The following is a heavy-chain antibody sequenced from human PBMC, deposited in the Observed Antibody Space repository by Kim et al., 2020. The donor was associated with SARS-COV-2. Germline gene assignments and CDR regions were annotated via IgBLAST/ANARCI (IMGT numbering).Heavy chain of an antibody. D-gene: IGHD3-16*01. CDR2: IRTRAYGATT. CDR1: GFTFGDYP. Sequence: GGSLRLYCTASGFTFGDYPMSWVRQAPGKGLEWVGYIRTRAYGATTEYAASVKGRLSISRDDSASIVYLQLNSLKTEDTAVYYCSRAVRLTGDAFDIWGQGTVVTVSS. V-gene: IGHV3-49*04. CDR3: SRAVRLTGDAFDI. J-gene: IGHJ3*02.